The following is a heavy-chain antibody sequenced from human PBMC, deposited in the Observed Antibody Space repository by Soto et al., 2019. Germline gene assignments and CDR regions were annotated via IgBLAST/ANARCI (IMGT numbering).Heavy chain of an antibody. Sequence: QVQLVQSGAEVKKPGASVKVSCKASGYTFTTYGISWVRQAPGQGLEWMGWISAYNGNTNYAQSLQGRVTMTTDTSTSTGFMDLRSLTSDDTAVYYCARVVEATVTADYWGQGTLVAVSS. CDR1: GYTFTTYG. V-gene: IGHV1-18*01. CDR2: ISAYNGNT. J-gene: IGHJ4*02. CDR3: ARVVEATVTADY. D-gene: IGHD4-17*01.